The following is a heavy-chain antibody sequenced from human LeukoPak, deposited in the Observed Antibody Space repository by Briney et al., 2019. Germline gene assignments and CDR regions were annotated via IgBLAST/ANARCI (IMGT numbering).Heavy chain of an antibody. CDR3: ARDRSSGWTGVFDY. CDR2: ISAYNGNT. J-gene: IGHJ4*02. CDR1: GYTFTIYG. V-gene: IGHV1-18*01. Sequence: GASVKVSYKASGYTFTIYGISWVGQAPGQGVEWMGWISAYNGNTNYAQKLQGRVTMTTDTSTSTAYMELRSLGSDDTAVYYCARDRSSGWTGVFDYWGQGTLVTVSS. D-gene: IGHD6-19*01.